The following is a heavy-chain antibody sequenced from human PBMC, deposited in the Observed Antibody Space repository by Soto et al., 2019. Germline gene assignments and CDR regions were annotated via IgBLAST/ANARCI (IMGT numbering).Heavy chain of an antibody. D-gene: IGHD2-15*01. CDR1: GGSISSGGYY. CDR3: ARGVVVAAPDAFDI. V-gene: IGHV4-31*03. Sequence: PSETLSLTCTVSGGSISSGGYYWSWIRQHPGKGLEWIGYIYYSGSTYYNPSLKSRVTISVDTSKNQFSLKLSSVTAADTAVYYCARGVVVAAPDAFDIWGQGTMVTVSS. CDR2: IYYSGST. J-gene: IGHJ3*02.